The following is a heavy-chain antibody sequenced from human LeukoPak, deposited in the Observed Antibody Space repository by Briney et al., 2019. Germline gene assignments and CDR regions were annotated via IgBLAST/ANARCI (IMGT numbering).Heavy chain of an antibody. J-gene: IGHJ4*02. D-gene: IGHD6-19*01. CDR3: ASLYSSGWMYYFDY. V-gene: IGHV4-39*01. CDR2: IYYSGST. Sequence: SETLSLTCTVSGGSISSYYWGWIRQPPGKGLEWIGSIYYSGSTYYNPSLKSRVTISVDTSKNQFSLKLSSVTAADTAVYYCASLYSSGWMYYFDYWGQGTLVTVSS. CDR1: GGSISSYY.